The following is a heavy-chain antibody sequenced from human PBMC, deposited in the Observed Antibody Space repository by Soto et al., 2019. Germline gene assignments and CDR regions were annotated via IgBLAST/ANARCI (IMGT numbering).Heavy chain of an antibody. J-gene: IGHJ6*02. CDR1: GFTFSSYG. CDR3: AKERYDFWSGSHYGMDV. Sequence: QVQLVESGGGVVQPGRSLRLSCAVSGFTFSSYGMHWVRQAPGKGLEWVAVISYDGSNKYYADSVKGRFTISRDNSKNTLYLQMNSLRAEDTAVYYCAKERYDFWSGSHYGMDVWGQGTTVTVSS. V-gene: IGHV3-30*18. D-gene: IGHD3-3*01. CDR2: ISYDGSNK.